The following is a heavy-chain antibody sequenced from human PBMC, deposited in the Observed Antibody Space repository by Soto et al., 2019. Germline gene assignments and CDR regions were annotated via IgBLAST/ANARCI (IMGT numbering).Heavy chain of an antibody. V-gene: IGHV2-5*02. CDR3: AHRPSIAVVPGTIWIPDYHFDD. D-gene: IGHD2-2*02. J-gene: IGHJ4*02. CDR1: GFSLNTSGVG. CDR2: IYWDDDK. Sequence: SGPTLVNPTQTLTLTCTFSGFSLNTSGVGVVWIRQPPGKALEWLALIYWDDDKRYSPSLKSRLTITKDTSKNQVVLTMTNMDPVDTATYYCAHRPSIAVVPGTIWIPDYHFDDWGQGTLVTVSS.